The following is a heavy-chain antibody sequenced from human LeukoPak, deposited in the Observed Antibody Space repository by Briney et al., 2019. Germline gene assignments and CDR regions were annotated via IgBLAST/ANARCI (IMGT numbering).Heavy chain of an antibody. Sequence: GGSLRLSCAASGFTFSSYAMSWVRQAPGKGLEWVSAISGSGGSTYYADSVKGRFTISRDNSKNTLYLQMNSLRAEDTAVYYCAKDRYDSSGYYSINPFDYWGQGTLVTVSS. V-gene: IGHV3-23*01. J-gene: IGHJ4*02. CDR2: ISGSGGST. CDR3: AKDRYDSSGYYSINPFDY. D-gene: IGHD3-22*01. CDR1: GFTFSSYA.